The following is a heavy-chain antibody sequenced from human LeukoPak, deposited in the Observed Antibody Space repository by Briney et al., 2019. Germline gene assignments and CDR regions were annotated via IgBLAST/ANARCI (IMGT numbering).Heavy chain of an antibody. CDR3: AKDSEGDDSSGYYFDY. D-gene: IGHD3-22*01. V-gene: IGHV3-23*01. J-gene: IGHJ4*02. Sequence: GGSLRLSCAASGFIFNSYAMRGLRQSTGGGVEWVSAISGSGDSTYYADSEERRFTISRDNSKNTLYLQMNSLRAEDTAVYYCAKDSEGDDSSGYYFDYWGQGTLVTVSS. CDR1: GFIFNSYA. CDR2: ISGSGDST.